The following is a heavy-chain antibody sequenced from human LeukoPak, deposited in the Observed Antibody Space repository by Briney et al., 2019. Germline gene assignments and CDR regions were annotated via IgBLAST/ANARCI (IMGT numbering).Heavy chain of an antibody. CDR3: AKDTPSPNSGFYHY. D-gene: IGHD1-26*01. CDR2: VSQDGSNR. V-gene: IGHV3-30*18. Sequence: GGSLRLSCAASGFTFSSSGIHWVRQAPGKGLEWVSTVSQDGSNRYYGDSVKGRFIISRDNSRNTVYLQMNSLRAEDTAMYLCAKDTPSPNSGFYHYWGQGTPVTVSS. J-gene: IGHJ4*02. CDR1: GFTFSSSG.